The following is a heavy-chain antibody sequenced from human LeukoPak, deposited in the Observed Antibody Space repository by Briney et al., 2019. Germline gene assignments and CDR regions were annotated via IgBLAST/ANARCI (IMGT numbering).Heavy chain of an antibody. CDR3: ARAVITFGAAVAKGFDC. J-gene: IGHJ4*02. D-gene: IGHD3-16*01. V-gene: IGHV4-4*07. CDR2: IHTSGST. Sequence: SETLSLTCTVSGGYITSYYWGWIRQPAGKGLEWIGRIHTSGSTNYNPSLKSRVTMSLDTSKNQFSLNLNSVTAADTAVYYCARAVITFGAAVAKGFDCWGQGTLVTVSS. CDR1: GGYITSYY.